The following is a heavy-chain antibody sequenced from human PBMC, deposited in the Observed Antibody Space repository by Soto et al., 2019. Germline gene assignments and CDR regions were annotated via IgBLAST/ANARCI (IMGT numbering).Heavy chain of an antibody. CDR1: GFTFSSYW. CDR3: AKDARILDYGFWSGGNDAFDI. CDR2: MNEDGGTT. V-gene: IGHV3-74*02. D-gene: IGHD3-3*01. J-gene: IGHJ3*02. Sequence: EVRLVESGGGLVRPGGSLRLSCAASGFTFSSYWMHWVRQAPGKGLVWVSRMNEDGGTTDYADSVKGRFTISRDNAKNTLYLQMNSLRVEDTAVYYCAKDARILDYGFWSGGNDAFDIWGQGTKVTVSS.